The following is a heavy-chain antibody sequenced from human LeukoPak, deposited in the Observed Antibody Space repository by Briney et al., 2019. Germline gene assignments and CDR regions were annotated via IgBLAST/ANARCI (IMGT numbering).Heavy chain of an antibody. CDR3: ARGFRDGPFDC. CDR2: INRNGGSR. D-gene: IGHD5-24*01. J-gene: IGHJ4*02. Sequence: GGSLRLAFEAFGFTFDDYGMGGVRPPPGKGLEGVSGINRNGGSRDYADSVKGRFTISRDNAKNSHFLQMNSLRVEDTALYYCARGFRDGPFDCWGQGTLVTVSS. CDR1: GFTFDDYG. V-gene: IGHV3-20*03.